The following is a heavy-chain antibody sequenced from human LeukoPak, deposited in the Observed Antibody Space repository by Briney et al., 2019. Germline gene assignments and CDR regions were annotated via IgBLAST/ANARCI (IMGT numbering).Heavy chain of an antibody. Sequence: PGGSLRLSCTASGFTFSDCYMSWIRQAPGKGLEWVSYITNRGTYTNYADSVKGRFTISRDNAKNSLFLQMNNLGAEDTAVYHCAVALSGSYVYYHTMDVWGQGTTVTVSS. CDR1: GFTFSDCY. J-gene: IGHJ6*02. CDR3: AVALSGSYVYYHTMDV. D-gene: IGHD3-10*01. CDR2: ITNRGTYT. V-gene: IGHV3-11*06.